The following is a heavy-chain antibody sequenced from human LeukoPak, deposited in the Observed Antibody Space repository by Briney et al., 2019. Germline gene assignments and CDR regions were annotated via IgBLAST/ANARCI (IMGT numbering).Heavy chain of an antibody. Sequence: GGSLRLSCKASGFTFSTYWMHWVRQAPGKGPVWVSRISNDGNTRSYADSVKGRFTISRDNARNMVYLQMNSLRAEDSAVYYCSRGVSQYWGQGTLVTVSS. CDR2: ISNDGNTR. V-gene: IGHV3-74*01. J-gene: IGHJ1*01. CDR3: SRGVSQY. CDR1: GFTFSTYW.